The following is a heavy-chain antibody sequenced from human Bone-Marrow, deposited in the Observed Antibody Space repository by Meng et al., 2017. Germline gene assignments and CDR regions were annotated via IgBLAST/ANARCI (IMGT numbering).Heavy chain of an antibody. CDR3: ARDSSSLYYYYYGMDV. Sequence: GSLRLSCTVSGGPISSYYWSWIRQPPGKGLEWIGYIYYSGSTKYNPSLKSRVTISVDTSTNQFSLKLSSVTAADTAVYYCARDSSSLYYYYYGMDVWGQGTTVTVSS. J-gene: IGHJ6*02. D-gene: IGHD6-6*01. CDR2: IYYSGST. CDR1: GGPISSYY. V-gene: IGHV4-59*01.